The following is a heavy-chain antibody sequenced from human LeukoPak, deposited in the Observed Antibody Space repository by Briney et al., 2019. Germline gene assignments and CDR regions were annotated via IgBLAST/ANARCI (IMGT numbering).Heavy chain of an antibody. J-gene: IGHJ4*02. CDR1: GFTFSSYA. CDR2: ISYDGSNK. CDR3: AKLSITMVRGVIGPFDY. V-gene: IGHV3-30*04. D-gene: IGHD3-10*01. Sequence: PGRSLRLSCAASGFTFSSYAMHWVRQAPGKGLEWVAVISYDGSNKYYADSVKGRFTISSDNSKNTLYLQMNSLRAEDTAVYYCAKLSITMVRGVIGPFDYWGQGTLVTVSS.